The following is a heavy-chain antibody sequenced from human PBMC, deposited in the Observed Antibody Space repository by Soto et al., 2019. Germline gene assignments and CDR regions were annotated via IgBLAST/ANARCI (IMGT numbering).Heavy chain of an antibody. Sequence: PGGSLRLSCAASGVTFSSYAMSWVRQAPGKGLEWVSAISGSGGSTYYADSVKGRFTISRDNSKNTLYLQMNSLRAEDTAVYYCAKDLMRITIVRGVPGGPFYLWGRGTLVTVSA. V-gene: IGHV3-23*01. J-gene: IGHJ2*01. D-gene: IGHD3-10*01. CDR1: GVTFSSYA. CDR2: ISGSGGST. CDR3: AKDLMRITIVRGVPGGPFYL.